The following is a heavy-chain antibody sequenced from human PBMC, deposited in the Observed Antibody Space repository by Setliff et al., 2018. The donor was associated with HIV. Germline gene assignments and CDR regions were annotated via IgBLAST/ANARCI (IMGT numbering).Heavy chain of an antibody. Sequence: ASVKVSCKASGYTFTGYYMHWVRQAPGQGLEWMGWINPNSGDTNYAQKFQGRVTMTRDTSISTAYMELSRLRSDDTAVCYCARGQYCGGDCYSVWGQGTLVTVSS. CDR1: GYTFTGYY. CDR2: INPNSGDT. D-gene: IGHD2-21*02. J-gene: IGHJ4*02. V-gene: IGHV1-2*02. CDR3: ARGQYCGGDCYSV.